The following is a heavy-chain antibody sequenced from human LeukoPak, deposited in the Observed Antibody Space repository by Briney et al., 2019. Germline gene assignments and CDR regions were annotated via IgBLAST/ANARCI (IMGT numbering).Heavy chain of an antibody. CDR3: ARQDFYDSSAQY. CDR2: INHSGST. D-gene: IGHD3-22*01. Sequence: SETLSLTCAVYGGSFSGYYWSWIRQPPGKGLEWIGEINHSGSTNYNPSLKSRVTISVDTSKNQFSLKLSSVTAADTAVYYCARQDFYDSSAQYWGQGTQVSVSS. J-gene: IGHJ4*02. CDR1: GGSFSGYY. V-gene: IGHV4-34*01.